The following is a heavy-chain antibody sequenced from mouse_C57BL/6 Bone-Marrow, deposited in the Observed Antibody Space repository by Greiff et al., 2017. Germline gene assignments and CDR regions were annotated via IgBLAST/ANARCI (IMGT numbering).Heavy chain of an antibody. D-gene: IGHD1-2*01. CDR3: TTDTTALFDY. CDR1: GFNIKDDY. CDR2: IDPENGDT. V-gene: IGHV14-4*01. Sequence: EVQLQQSGAELVRPGASVKLSCTASGFNIKDDYMHWVKQRPEQGLEWIGWIDPENGDTEYASKFQGKATITADPSSTTAYLQLSSLTSEDTAVYYCTTDTTALFDYWGQGTTLTVSS. J-gene: IGHJ2*01.